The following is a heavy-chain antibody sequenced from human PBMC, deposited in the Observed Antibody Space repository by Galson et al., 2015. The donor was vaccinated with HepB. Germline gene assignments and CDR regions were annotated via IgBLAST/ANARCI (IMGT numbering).Heavy chain of an antibody. V-gene: IGHV2-70*01. J-gene: IGHJ5*02. CDR2: IDWDDDK. Sequence: PALVKPTQTLTLTCTFSGFSLSTSGMCVSWIRQPPGKALEWLALIDWDDDKYYSTSLKTRLTISKDTSKNQVVLTMTNMDPVDTATYYCARVKKIFGVVGWFDPWGQGTLVTVSS. CDR3: ARVKKIFGVVGWFDP. D-gene: IGHD3-3*01. CDR1: GFSLSTSGMC.